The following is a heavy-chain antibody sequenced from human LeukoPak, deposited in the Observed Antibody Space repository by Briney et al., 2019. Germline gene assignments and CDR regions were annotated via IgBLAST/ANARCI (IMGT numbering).Heavy chain of an antibody. CDR3: ARHRGASSGDAFDI. CDR1: GGTFSSYA. CDR2: IYPGDSDT. J-gene: IGHJ3*02. D-gene: IGHD6-25*01. Sequence: ASVNVSCKASGGTFSSYAISWVRQAPGQGLEWMGIIYPGDSDTRYSPSFQGQVTISADKSISTAYLQWSSLKASDTAMYYCARHRGASSGDAFDIWGQGTMVTVSS. V-gene: IGHV5-51*01.